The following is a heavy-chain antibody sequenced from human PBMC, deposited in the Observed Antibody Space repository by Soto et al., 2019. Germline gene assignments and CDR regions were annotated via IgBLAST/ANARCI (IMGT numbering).Heavy chain of an antibody. V-gene: IGHV4-61*01. CDR1: GGSVSSGSYY. CDR2: IYHSGST. Sequence: SETLSLTCTVSGGSVSSGSYYWSWIRQPPGKGLEWIGYIYHSGSTNYNPSLKSRVTISVDTSENQFSLKLTSMTAADTAVYYCARGGDGFDLWGQGKMVTVSS. J-gene: IGHJ3*01. CDR3: ARGGDGFDL.